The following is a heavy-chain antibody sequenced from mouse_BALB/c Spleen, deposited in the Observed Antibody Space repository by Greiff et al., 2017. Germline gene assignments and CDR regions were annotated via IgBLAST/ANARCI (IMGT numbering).Heavy chain of an antibody. J-gene: IGHJ3*01. V-gene: IGHV3-2*02. D-gene: IGHD4-1*01. Sequence: EVQGVESGPGLVKPSQSLSLTCTVTGYSITSDYAWNWIRQFPGNKLEWMGYISYSGSTSYNPSLKSRISITRDTSKNQFFLQLNSVTTEDTATYYCARSDWVQFAYWGQGTLVTVSA. CDR3: ARSDWVQFAY. CDR1: GYSITSDYA. CDR2: ISYSGST.